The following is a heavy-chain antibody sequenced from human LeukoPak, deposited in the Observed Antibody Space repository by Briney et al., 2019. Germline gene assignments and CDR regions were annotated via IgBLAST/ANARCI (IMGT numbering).Heavy chain of an antibody. D-gene: IGHD3-16*01. CDR1: GFTFDDYA. V-gene: IGHV3-74*01. CDR3: AVLAATDRGRFDY. J-gene: IGHJ4*02. Sequence: GRSLRLSCAASGFTFDDYAMHWVRQAPGKGLVWVSRINSDGSSTSYADSVRGRFTISRDNAKNTLYLQMNSLRAEDTAVYYCAVLAATDRGRFDYWGQGTLVTVSS. CDR2: INSDGSST.